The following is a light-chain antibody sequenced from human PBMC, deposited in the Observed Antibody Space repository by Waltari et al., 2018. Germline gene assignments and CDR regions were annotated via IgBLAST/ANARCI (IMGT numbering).Light chain of an antibody. Sequence: EIVLTQSPVTLSLSPGETATLSCRASQSISSHLAWYQQKPGQAPRLLIYDAFNRASGIPARFSGSVSGTDFTRTISSLEPEDFAVYYWQHRSHWPRTFGQGTKVEIK. CDR3: QHRSHWPRT. J-gene: IGKJ1*01. V-gene: IGKV3-11*01. CDR2: DAF. CDR1: QSISSH.